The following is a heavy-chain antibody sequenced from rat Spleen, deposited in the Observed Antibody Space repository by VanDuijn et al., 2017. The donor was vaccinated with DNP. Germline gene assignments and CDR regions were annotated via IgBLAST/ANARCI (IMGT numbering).Heavy chain of an antibody. V-gene: IGHV5S13*01. CDR2: INIDGGST. CDR3: AKGYYTSFISFDY. D-gene: IGHD1-2*01. CDR1: GFTFSDYG. Sequence: EVQLVESGGGLVQPGRSMKLSCAASGFTFSDYGMAWVLQAPTKGLEWVASINIDGGSTYYPDSVKGRFTISRDNAGNTVFLQMNSLRSEDTATYYCAKGYYTSFISFDYWGQGVMVTVSS. J-gene: IGHJ2*01.